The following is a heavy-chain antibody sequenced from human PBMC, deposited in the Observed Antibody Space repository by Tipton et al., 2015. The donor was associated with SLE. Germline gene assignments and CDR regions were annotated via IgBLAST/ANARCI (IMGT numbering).Heavy chain of an antibody. CDR2: ITDDGSNK. V-gene: IGHV3-30*03. CDR1: GFTFSNYV. J-gene: IGHJ4*02. Sequence: SLRLSCVGSGFTFSNYVIHWFRQAPGKGLEWVVVITDDGSNKYYVDSVKGRFTISRDNSKNTLYLQMNSLRLEDTAVYYCARTYYHFDYWGQGTLVTVSS. D-gene: IGHD3-22*01. CDR3: ARTYYHFDY.